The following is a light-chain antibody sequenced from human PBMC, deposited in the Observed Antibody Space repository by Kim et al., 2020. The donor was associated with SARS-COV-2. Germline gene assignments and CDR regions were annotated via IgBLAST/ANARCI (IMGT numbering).Light chain of an antibody. J-gene: IGLJ2*01. CDR2: GKN. Sequence: LGRTGRITCQGDSLRSYYASWYQQTPGQAPVLVIYGKNNRPSGIPDRFSGSSSGNTASLTITGAQAEDEADYYCNSRDSSGNHVVFGGGTQLTVL. V-gene: IGLV3-19*01. CDR1: SLRSYY. CDR3: NSRDSSGNHVV.